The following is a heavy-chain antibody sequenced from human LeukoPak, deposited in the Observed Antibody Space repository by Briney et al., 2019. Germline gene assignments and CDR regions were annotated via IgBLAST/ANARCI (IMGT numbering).Heavy chain of an antibody. Sequence: KSSETLSLTCAVSGGSISNYYWSWIRQPPGKGLEWIGYISYSGSTNYNPSLKSRVTISVDTSKNQFSLKLRSVTTADTAVYYCARALLRPWFDPWGQGTLVTVSS. CDR1: GGSISNYY. CDR2: ISYSGST. CDR3: ARALLRPWFDP. D-gene: IGHD3-16*01. V-gene: IGHV4-59*01. J-gene: IGHJ5*02.